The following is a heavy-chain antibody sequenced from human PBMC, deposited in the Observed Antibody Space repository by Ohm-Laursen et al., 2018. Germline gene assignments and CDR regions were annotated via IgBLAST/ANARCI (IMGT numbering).Heavy chain of an antibody. V-gene: IGHV1-18*04. Sequence: ASVKVSCKASGYTFTSYYMHWVRQAPGQGLEWMGWISGYNGNTYYAQNLQDRFTMTTDTSTSTAYMELRSLRSDDTAVYYCARAAYYDSSGYYWFDPWGQGTLVTVSS. D-gene: IGHD3-22*01. CDR2: ISGYNGNT. J-gene: IGHJ5*02. CDR1: GYTFTSYY. CDR3: ARAAYYDSSGYYWFDP.